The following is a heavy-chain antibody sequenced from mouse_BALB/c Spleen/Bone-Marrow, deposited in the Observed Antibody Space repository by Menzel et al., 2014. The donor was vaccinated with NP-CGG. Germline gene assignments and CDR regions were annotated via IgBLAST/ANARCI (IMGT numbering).Heavy chain of an antibody. CDR2: INPSNGRT. Sequence: QVQLQQPGAELVKPGASVKLSCKASGYTFTSYWMHWVKQRPGQDLEWIGEINPSNGRTNYNEKFKSKATLTVDKSSSTAYMQLSSLTSEDSAVYYCARTYFDYWGQGTTLTVSS. CDR3: ARTYFDY. CDR1: GYTFTSYW. V-gene: IGHV1S81*02. J-gene: IGHJ2*01.